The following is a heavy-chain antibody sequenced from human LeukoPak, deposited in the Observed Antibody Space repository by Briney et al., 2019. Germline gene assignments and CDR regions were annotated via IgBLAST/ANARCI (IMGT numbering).Heavy chain of an antibody. CDR2: IWYGGSNK. Sequence: GGSLRLSCAASGFTFSSYGMHWVRQAPGKGLEWVAVIWYGGSNKYYADSVKGRFTISRDNSKNTLYLQMNSLRVEDTAVYFCARDPNGDYIGAFDMWGRGTMVSVSS. CDR1: GFTFSSYG. J-gene: IGHJ3*02. V-gene: IGHV3-33*01. CDR3: ARDPNGDYIGAFDM. D-gene: IGHD4-17*01.